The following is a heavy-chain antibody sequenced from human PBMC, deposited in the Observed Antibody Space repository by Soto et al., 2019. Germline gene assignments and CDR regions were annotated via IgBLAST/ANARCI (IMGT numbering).Heavy chain of an antibody. CDR1: GFTFSSYA. J-gene: IGHJ4*02. CDR2: ISGSGAST. Sequence: EVQLLESGGGLVQPGGSLRLSCAASGFTFSSYAMSWVRQAPGKGLEWVSTISGSGASTYYADSVKGRFTISRDNSKNTLYLQMNSLRAEDTAVYYCAKDHDFWSAIGYWGQGTLVTVSS. V-gene: IGHV3-23*01. D-gene: IGHD3-3*01. CDR3: AKDHDFWSAIGY.